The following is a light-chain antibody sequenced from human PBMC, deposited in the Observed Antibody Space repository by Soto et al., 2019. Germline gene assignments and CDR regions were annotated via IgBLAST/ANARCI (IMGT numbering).Light chain of an antibody. CDR2: GNS. V-gene: IGLV1-40*01. J-gene: IGLJ2*01. Sequence: VLTKPPSVSGAPGQRVTISCTGSSSNIGAGYDVHWYQQLPGTAPKLLIYGNSNRPSGVPDRFSGSKSGTSASLAITGLQAEDEADYYCQTYDSSLSGVVFGGGTKVTVL. CDR1: SSNIGAGYD. CDR3: QTYDSSLSGVV.